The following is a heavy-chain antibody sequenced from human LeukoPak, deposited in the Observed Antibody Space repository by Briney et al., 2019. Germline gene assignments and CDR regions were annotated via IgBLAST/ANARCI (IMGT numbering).Heavy chain of an antibody. Sequence: SETLSPTWTVSGASISNYYTGWIRQPPGKKLEWIAYISFSGSNNYNPSFKPRVTTSPDTSKNQFSLKLSSVTAADTAVYYCARDQYQESGVYDWINRCGEGTLVTVSS. CDR1: GASISNYY. J-gene: IGHJ5*02. D-gene: IGHD1-20*01. CDR3: ARDQYQESGVYDWINR. CDR2: ISFSGSN. V-gene: IGHV4-59*01.